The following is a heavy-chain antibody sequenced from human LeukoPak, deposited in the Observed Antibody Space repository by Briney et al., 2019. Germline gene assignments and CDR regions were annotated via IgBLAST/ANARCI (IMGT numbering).Heavy chain of an antibody. CDR3: ARDHNGSGRRPLDY. D-gene: IGHD3-10*01. CDR1: GGSISSSNW. Sequence: PSETLSLTCAVSGGSISSSNWWRWVRQPPGKGLEWIGEIYHSGSTNYNPSLKSRVTISVDKSKNQFSLKLSSVTAADTAVYYCARDHNGSGRRPLDYWGQGTLVTVSS. J-gene: IGHJ4*02. V-gene: IGHV4-4*02. CDR2: IYHSGST.